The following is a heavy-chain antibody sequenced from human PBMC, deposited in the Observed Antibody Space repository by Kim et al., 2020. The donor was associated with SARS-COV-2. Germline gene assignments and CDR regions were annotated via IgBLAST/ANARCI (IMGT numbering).Heavy chain of an antibody. V-gene: IGHV3-72*01. Sequence: GGSLRLSCAASGFIFNDHYMEWVRQAPGKGLEWIGRIRNKANGDTTEYDASVKGRFTISRDDSANQQYLQMNFLKIEDTAVYYCTRATGDNWG. J-gene: IGHJ4*01. CDR2: IRNKANGDTT. CDR3: TRATGDN. D-gene: IGHD7-27*01. CDR1: GFIFNDHY.